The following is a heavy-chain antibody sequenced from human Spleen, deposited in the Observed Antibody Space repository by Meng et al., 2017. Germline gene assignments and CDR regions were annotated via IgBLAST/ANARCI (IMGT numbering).Heavy chain of an antibody. CDR1: GDSVPSNSVA. V-gene: IGHV6-1*01. D-gene: IGHD6-19*01. Sequence: QVQLQQSGPGLVKPSQTPSLTCASSGDSVPSNSVAWTWIRQSPSRGLEWLGRTYYRSNWYNDYAVSVKSRIAINPDTSKNQFSLQLNSVTPEDTAVYYCARGIVRQWLVRELDYWGQGTLVTVSS. J-gene: IGHJ4*02. CDR2: TYYRSNWYN. CDR3: ARGIVRQWLVRELDY.